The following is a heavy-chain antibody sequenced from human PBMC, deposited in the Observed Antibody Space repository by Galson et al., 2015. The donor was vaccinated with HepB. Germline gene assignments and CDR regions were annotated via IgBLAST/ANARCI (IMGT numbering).Heavy chain of an antibody. CDR2: IIPIFGTA. Sequence: SVKVSCKASGGTFSSYAISWVRQAPGQGLEWMGGIIPIFGTANYAQKFQGRVTITADESTSTAYMELSSLRSEDTAVYYCARDRHLGYCSGGSCYNDAFGIWGQGTIVTVSS. D-gene: IGHD2-15*01. V-gene: IGHV1-69*13. J-gene: IGHJ3*02. CDR1: GGTFSSYA. CDR3: ARDRHLGYCSGGSCYNDAFGI.